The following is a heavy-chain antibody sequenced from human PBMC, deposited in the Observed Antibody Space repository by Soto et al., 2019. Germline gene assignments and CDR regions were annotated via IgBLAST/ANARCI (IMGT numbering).Heavy chain of an antibody. CDR3: ARDNRILSA. CDR1: GFTFSSYG. V-gene: IGHV3-48*02. Sequence: EVQLVESGGGLVQPGGSLRLSCAASGFTFSSYGMNWVRQAPRKGLEWVSYISSSTSTTYYADSVKGRFTISRDNAKNSLYLQMISLRDEDTAVYYFARDNRILSAWGQGTTVTVSS. J-gene: IGHJ6*02. CDR2: ISSSTSTT.